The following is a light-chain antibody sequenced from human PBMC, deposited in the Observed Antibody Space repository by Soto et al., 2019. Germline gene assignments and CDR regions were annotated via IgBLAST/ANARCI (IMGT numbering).Light chain of an antibody. J-gene: IGLJ1*01. CDR3: HSYDSSLSGYV. Sequence: QSVLTQPPSVSGAPGQRVTISCTGSSSNIGAGFDVHWYQQLPGAAPKLLIYDNNNRPSGVPDRFSGSKSGTSASLAITGLQAEDEADYYCHSYDSSLSGYVFGTGTQLTVL. V-gene: IGLV1-40*01. CDR1: SSNIGAGFD. CDR2: DNN.